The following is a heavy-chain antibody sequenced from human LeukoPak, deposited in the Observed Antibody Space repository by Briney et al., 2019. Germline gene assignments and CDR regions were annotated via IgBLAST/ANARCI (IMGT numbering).Heavy chain of an antibody. Sequence: GGSLRLSCAASRLTLSIYWMSWVRRTPGKGLEWVAYMNHDGSDQSHVDSVRGRFTISRDNAKNSLYLQMNSLRVEDTAVYYCARAAVYCSSSTCRTNFDSWGQGTLVTVSS. CDR1: RLTLSIYW. V-gene: IGHV3-7*01. CDR2: MNHDGSDQ. J-gene: IGHJ4*02. D-gene: IGHD2-2*01. CDR3: ARAAVYCSSSTCRTNFDS.